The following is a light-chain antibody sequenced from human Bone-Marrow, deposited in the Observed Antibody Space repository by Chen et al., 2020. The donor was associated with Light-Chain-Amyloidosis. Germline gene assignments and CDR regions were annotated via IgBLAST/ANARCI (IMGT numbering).Light chain of an antibody. V-gene: IGKV2-28*01. CDR3: MQALQSPPT. CDR2: LGS. J-gene: IGKJ1*01. CDR1: QSLSHSTGYNY. Sequence: DVLLTQSPLSLPVTPVEPASISCRSSQSLSHSTGYNYLDWYLQKPGQSPQLLIYLGSTRASGVPDRCSGSGSGTDFTLKIRRVETEDVGVYYCMQALQSPPTFGQGTKVEIK.